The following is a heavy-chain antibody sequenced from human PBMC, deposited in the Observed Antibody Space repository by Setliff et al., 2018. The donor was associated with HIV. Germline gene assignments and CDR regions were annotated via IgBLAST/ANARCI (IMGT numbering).Heavy chain of an antibody. CDR2: ISSSSSYI. J-gene: IGHJ4*02. CDR1: GFTFSTYR. CDR3: ARAVHSGWYYFDY. Sequence: PGGSLRLFCAASGFTFSTYRMNWVRQAPGKGLEWVSSISSSSSYIYYADSLKGRFTISRDNAKNSLYLQMKSLRAEDTAVYYCARAVHSGWYYFDYWGQRTLVTVSS. D-gene: IGHD6-19*01. V-gene: IGHV3-21*01.